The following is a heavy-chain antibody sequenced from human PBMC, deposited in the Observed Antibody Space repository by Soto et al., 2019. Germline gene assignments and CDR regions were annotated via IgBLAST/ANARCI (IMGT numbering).Heavy chain of an antibody. D-gene: IGHD1-26*01. V-gene: IGHV4-59*08. CDR1: GGSISSYY. Sequence: PSETLSLTCTVSGGSISSYYWSWIRQPPGKGLEWIAYIDYSGGTNYNPSLKSRVTISADTSKNQFSLKLSSVTAADTAVYYCARQSAGWASWFDPWGQGTLVTSPQ. J-gene: IGHJ5*02. CDR2: IDYSGGT. CDR3: ARQSAGWASWFDP.